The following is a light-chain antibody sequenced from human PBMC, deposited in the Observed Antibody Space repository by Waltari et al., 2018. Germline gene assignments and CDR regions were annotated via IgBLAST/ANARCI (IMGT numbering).Light chain of an antibody. V-gene: IGLV2-23*01. CDR2: EGN. CDR3: CSYTGTTTPRL. J-gene: IGLJ3*02. CDR1: SSDVGSYNL. Sequence: QSALTQPASVSGSPGQSITIPCTGTSSDVGSYNLVSSYQQHPGKAPKVIIYEGNKRPSGVSDRFSGSKSDNTASLTISGLQAEDEADYYCCSYTGTTTPRLFGGGTKLTVL.